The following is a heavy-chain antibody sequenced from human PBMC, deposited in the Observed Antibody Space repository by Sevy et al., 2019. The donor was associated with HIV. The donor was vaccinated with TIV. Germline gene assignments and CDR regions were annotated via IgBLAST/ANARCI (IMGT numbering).Heavy chain of an antibody. CDR2: ISAYNGNT. CDR1: GYTFTSYG. V-gene: IGHV1-18*01. J-gene: IGHJ4*02. D-gene: IGHD3-22*01. CDR3: AREVYSSGYYVDY. Sequence: ASVKVSCKASGYTFTSYGISWVRQAPGQGLEWMGWISAYNGNTNYAQKLQGRVTMTTDTSTRTAYMEVRSLRSDDTAVYYCAREVYSSGYYVDYWGQGTLVTVSS.